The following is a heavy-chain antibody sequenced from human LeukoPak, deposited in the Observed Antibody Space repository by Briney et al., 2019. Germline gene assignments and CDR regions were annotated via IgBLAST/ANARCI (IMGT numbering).Heavy chain of an antibody. CDR3: ARVPITVSNPDY. V-gene: IGHV5-51*01. CDR2: IYPGGSDT. D-gene: IGHD3-3*01. Sequence: GESLKISCKGSGYSFTNYWIGWVRQMPGKGLEWRGIIYPGGSDTRYNPSFQGQVTISADKSISTAYLQWSSLKASDTAMYYCARVPITVSNPDYWGQGTLVTVSS. CDR1: GYSFTNYW. J-gene: IGHJ4*02.